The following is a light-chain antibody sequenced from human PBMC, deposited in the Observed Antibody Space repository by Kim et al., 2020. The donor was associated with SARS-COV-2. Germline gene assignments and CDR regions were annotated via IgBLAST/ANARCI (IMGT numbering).Light chain of an antibody. CDR2: QDS. V-gene: IGLV3-1*01. Sequence: VAPGKTPSITGTGDKLGDKYACWYQQKPGQSPVLVIYQDSKRPSGIPERFSGSNSGNTATLTISGTQAMDEADYYCQAWDSSTAVFGGGTKLTVL. J-gene: IGLJ2*01. CDR1: KLGDKY. CDR3: QAWDSSTAV.